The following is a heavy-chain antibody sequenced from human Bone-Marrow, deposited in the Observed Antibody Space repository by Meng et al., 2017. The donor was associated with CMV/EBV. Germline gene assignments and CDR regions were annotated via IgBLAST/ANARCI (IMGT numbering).Heavy chain of an antibody. CDR3: ARGSGSCGGDCYNFDY. Sequence: GSLRLSCAVHGGSFSGYYWSWIRQPPGKGLEWIGEINHSGSTNYNPSLKSRVTISVDTSKNQFSLKLSSVTAADTAVYYCARGSGSCGGDCYNFDYWGQGTLVTVSS. D-gene: IGHD2-21*01. V-gene: IGHV4-34*01. J-gene: IGHJ4*02. CDR1: GGSFSGYY. CDR2: INHSGST.